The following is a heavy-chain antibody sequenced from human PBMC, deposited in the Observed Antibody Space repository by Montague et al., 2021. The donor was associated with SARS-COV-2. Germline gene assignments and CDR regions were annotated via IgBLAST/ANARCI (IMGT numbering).Heavy chain of an antibody. V-gene: IGHV4-31*03. CDR2: LSYTANT. Sequence: TLSLTCSVSGDSISSGGYYWSCIRQLPEQGLEWIAFLSYTANTYSNPSLESRVTMSVDTSKNHFSLNLRSVTAADTAIYYCARRGETYPNFCDYRGQGTPVTVSS. CDR1: GDSISSGGYY. CDR3: ARRGETYPNFCDY. J-gene: IGHJ4*02.